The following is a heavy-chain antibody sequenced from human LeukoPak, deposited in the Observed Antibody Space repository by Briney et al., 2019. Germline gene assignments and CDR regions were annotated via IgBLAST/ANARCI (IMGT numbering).Heavy chain of an antibody. CDR1: GFTFSNAW. CDR3: TTDGTIMIRGAIISLGY. V-gene: IGHV3-15*01. J-gene: IGHJ4*02. Sequence: PGGSLRLSCAASGFTFSNAWMSWVRQAPGKGLEWVGRIKSKTDGGTADYAAPVKGRFTISRDDSKNTLYLQMNSLKTDDTAVYYCTTDGTIMIRGAIISLGYWGQGTLVTVSS. CDR2: IKSKTDGGTA. D-gene: IGHD3-10*01.